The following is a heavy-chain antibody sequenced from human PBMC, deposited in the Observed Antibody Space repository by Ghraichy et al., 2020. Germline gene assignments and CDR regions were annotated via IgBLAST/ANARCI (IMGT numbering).Heavy chain of an antibody. D-gene: IGHD3-3*01. Sequence: GGSLRLSCAASGFTFSSYAMHWVRQAPGKGLEWVAVISYDGSNKYYADSVKGRFTISRDNSKNTLYLQMNSLRAEDTAVYYCARDIPPRYDFWSGYYHYYYYGMDVWGQGTTVTVSS. CDR3: ARDIPPRYDFWSGYYHYYYYGMDV. V-gene: IGHV3-30-3*01. CDR1: GFTFSSYA. CDR2: ISYDGSNK. J-gene: IGHJ6*02.